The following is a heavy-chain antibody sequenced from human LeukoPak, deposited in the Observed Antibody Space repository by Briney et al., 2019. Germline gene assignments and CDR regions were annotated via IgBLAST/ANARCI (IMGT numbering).Heavy chain of an antibody. Sequence: GGSLRLSCAASGFTFSSYSMNWVRQAPGKGLEWVSYISSSSSYIYYADSVKGRFTISRDNAKNSLYLQMNSLRAEDTALYCCARDERIAVAAPLGYMDVWGKGTTVTVSS. CDR2: ISSSSSYI. CDR3: ARDERIAVAAPLGYMDV. J-gene: IGHJ6*03. CDR1: GFTFSSYS. D-gene: IGHD6-19*01. V-gene: IGHV3-21*05.